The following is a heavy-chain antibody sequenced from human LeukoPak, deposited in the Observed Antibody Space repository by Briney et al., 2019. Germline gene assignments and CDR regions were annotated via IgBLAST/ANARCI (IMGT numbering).Heavy chain of an antibody. D-gene: IGHD6-19*01. CDR3: ARAAEYSSGWYLFDF. CDR2: GST. CDR1: GGSISSSSHY. V-gene: IGHV4-39*07. J-gene: IGHJ4*02. Sequence: SETLSLTCTVSGGSISSSSHYWGWIRQPPGKGLEWIGSGSTYYNPSLKSRVTMSVDTSTNQFSLKLSSVTAADTAMYYCARAAEYSSGWYLFDFWGQGILVTVSA.